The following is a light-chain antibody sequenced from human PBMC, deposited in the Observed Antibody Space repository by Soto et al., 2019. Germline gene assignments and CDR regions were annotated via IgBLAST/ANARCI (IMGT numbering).Light chain of an antibody. CDR1: SSDVDDYRY. Sequence: LAQPRSVSGSPGQLLTISCTGTSSDVDDYRYVSWYQQYPGKAPKLVIYDGNKRPSGVPDRFSGSNSGNTASLTISGLQAEDEADYYCCSYVTTPEIFGTGTKVT. V-gene: IGLV2-11*01. CDR2: DGN. CDR3: CSYVTTPEI. J-gene: IGLJ1*01.